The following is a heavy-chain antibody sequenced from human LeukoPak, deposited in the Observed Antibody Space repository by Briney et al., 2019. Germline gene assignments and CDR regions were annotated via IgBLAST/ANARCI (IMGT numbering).Heavy chain of an antibody. J-gene: IGHJ4*02. V-gene: IGHV3-48*03. CDR1: VLTFSSYE. CDR3: ARDYGGSSPFDY. Sequence: GGSLRLACAASVLTFSSYEMNWVRQAPGKGLEWVSYISSSGSTIYYADSVKGRFTISRDNAKNSLYLQMNSLRAEDTAVYYCARDYGGSSPFDYWGQGTLVTVSS. D-gene: IGHD4-23*01. CDR2: ISSSGSTI.